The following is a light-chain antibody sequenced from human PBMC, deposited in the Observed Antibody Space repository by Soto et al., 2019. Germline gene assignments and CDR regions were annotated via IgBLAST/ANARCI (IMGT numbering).Light chain of an antibody. Sequence: EIVMTQSPATLSVSPGEIATLSCRASQSVSSNLAWYQQKPGRAPRLLFYSASSRATGIPDRFSGSGSGTDFTLTISRLEPEDFAVYYCHHFGSLPETFGQGTKVDIK. J-gene: IGKJ1*01. CDR3: HHFGSLPET. V-gene: IGKV3-20*01. CDR1: QSVSSN. CDR2: SAS.